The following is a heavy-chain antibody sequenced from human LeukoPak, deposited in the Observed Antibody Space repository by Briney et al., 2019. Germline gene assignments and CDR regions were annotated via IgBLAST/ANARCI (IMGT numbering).Heavy chain of an antibody. CDR2: IYYSGST. CDR1: GGSISSYY. J-gene: IGHJ4*02. CDR3: ARMDTAMVTTSYFDY. D-gene: IGHD5-18*01. Sequence: KPSETLSLTCTVSGGSISSYYWSWIRQPPGKGLGWIGYIYYSGSTNYNPSLKSRVTISVDTSKNQFSLKLSSVTAADTAVYYCARMDTAMVTTSYFDYWGQGTLVTVSS. V-gene: IGHV4-59*01.